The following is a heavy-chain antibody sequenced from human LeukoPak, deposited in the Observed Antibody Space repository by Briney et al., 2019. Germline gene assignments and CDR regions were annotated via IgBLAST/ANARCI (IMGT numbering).Heavy chain of an antibody. J-gene: IGHJ5*02. CDR3: ARDGSAAGPSNWFDT. D-gene: IGHD6-13*01. V-gene: IGHV1-2*06. CDR2: INPNSGGT. Sequence: ASVKVSCKASGYTFTGYYMHWVRQAPGQGLEWMGRINPNSGGTNYAQKFQGRVTMTRDTSISTAYMELSRLRSDDTAVYYCARDGSAAGPSNWFDTWGQGTLVTVYS. CDR1: GYTFTGYY.